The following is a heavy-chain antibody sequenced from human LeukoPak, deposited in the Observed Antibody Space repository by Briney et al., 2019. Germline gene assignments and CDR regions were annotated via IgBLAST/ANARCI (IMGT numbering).Heavy chain of an antibody. V-gene: IGHV3-48*03. Sequence: PGGSLRLSCAASGFTFSSYEMNWVRQAPGKGLEWVSYISSSGSTIYYADSVKGRFTISRDNAKNSLYLQMNSLRAEDTAVYYCARAAAMIGREYYFDYWGRGTLVTVSS. J-gene: IGHJ4*02. D-gene: IGHD3-22*01. CDR2: ISSSGSTI. CDR1: GFTFSSYE. CDR3: ARAAAMIGREYYFDY.